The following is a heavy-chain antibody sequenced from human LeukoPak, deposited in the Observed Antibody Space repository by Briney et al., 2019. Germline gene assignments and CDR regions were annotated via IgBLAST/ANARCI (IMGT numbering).Heavy chain of an antibody. CDR2: IYTSGST. Sequence: SETLSLTCTVSGGSISSGSYYWSWIRQPAGKGLEWIGRIYTSGSTNYNPSLKSRVTISVDTSKNQFSLKLSSVTAADTAVYYCARSPLWFGESGFDYWGQGTLVTVSS. D-gene: IGHD3-10*01. V-gene: IGHV4-61*02. CDR1: GGSISSGSYY. CDR3: ARSPLWFGESGFDY. J-gene: IGHJ4*02.